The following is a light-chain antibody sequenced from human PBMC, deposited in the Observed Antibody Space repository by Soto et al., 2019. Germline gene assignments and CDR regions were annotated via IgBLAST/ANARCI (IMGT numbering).Light chain of an antibody. Sequence: EIVLTQSPGTLSLSPGERATLSCRASQSVSSSYLAWYQQKPGQAPRLLIYGASSRATGIPDRFSGSVSGTDFTLIISRLEPEYFAVYYCQQYGSSPYTFGQGTKLEIK. CDR1: QSVSSSY. V-gene: IGKV3-20*01. J-gene: IGKJ2*01. CDR3: QQYGSSPYT. CDR2: GAS.